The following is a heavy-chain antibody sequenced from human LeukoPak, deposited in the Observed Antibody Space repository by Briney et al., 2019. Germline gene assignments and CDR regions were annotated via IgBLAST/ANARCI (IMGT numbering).Heavy chain of an antibody. CDR1: GFSFRTFG. J-gene: IGHJ4*02. V-gene: IGHV3-15*01. D-gene: IGHD3/OR15-3a*01. CDR2: IKSKTDGGTT. CDR3: TTWTRAFN. Sequence: GRSLRLSCAASGFSFRTFGMHWVRQAPGKGLEWVGRIKSKTDGGTTDYAAPVKGRFTISRDDSKNTLYLQMNSLKTEDTAVYYCTTWTRAFNWGQGTLVTVSS.